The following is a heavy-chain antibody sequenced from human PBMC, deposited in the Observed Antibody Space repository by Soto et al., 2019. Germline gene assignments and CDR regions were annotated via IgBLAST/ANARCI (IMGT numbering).Heavy chain of an antibody. Sequence: ASVKVSCKASGYTFTSYGIIWVRQAPGQGLEWMGWISAYNGNTNYAQEIQGRVTMTTDTSTSTAYMELRSLRSDDTDVYYCARANAIVARIDPYYYYGMDVWGQGTTVTVSS. CDR1: GYTFTSYG. CDR3: ARANAIVARIDPYYYYGMDV. V-gene: IGHV1-18*01. D-gene: IGHD5-12*01. J-gene: IGHJ6*02. CDR2: ISAYNGNT.